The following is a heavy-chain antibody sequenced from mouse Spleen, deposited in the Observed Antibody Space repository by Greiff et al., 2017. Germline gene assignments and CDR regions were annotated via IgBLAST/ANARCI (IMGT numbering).Heavy chain of an antibody. Sequence: VQLKQSGPELVKPGASVKIPCKASGYTFTDYNMDWVKQSHGKSLEWIGDINPNNGGTIYNQKFKGKATLTVDKSSSTAYMELRSLTSEDTAVYYCARESPYLYFDYWGQGTTLTVSS. J-gene: IGHJ2*01. D-gene: IGHD5-5*01. V-gene: IGHV1-18*01. CDR2: INPNNGGT. CDR1: GYTFTDYN. CDR3: ARESPYLYFDY.